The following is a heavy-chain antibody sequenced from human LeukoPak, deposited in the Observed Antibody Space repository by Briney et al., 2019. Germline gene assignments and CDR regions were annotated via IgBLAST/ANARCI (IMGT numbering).Heavy chain of an antibody. Sequence: GGSLRLSCVGSGFTFNSYAFHWVRQAPGKGLEWVAVISSEGTFKYYADSVKGRFTISRDKSKKTLSLQMNSLKTEDTAVYYCARAVAAASTPSDYWGQGTLVTVSS. CDR2: ISSEGTFK. D-gene: IGHD2-15*01. J-gene: IGHJ4*02. CDR3: ARAVAAASTPSDY. V-gene: IGHV3-30-3*01. CDR1: GFTFNSYA.